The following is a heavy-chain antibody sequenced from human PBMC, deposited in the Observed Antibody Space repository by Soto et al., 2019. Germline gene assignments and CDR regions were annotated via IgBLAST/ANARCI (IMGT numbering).Heavy chain of an antibody. CDR1: GFTFSSYA. Sequence: GGSLTLSCAASGFTFSSYAMHWVRQAPGKGLEWVAVISYDGSNKYYADSVKGRFTISRDNSENTLYLQMNSLRAEDTAVYYCAREIVGGFDYWGQGALVTVSS. D-gene: IGHD1-26*01. CDR3: AREIVGGFDY. CDR2: ISYDGSNK. J-gene: IGHJ4*02. V-gene: IGHV3-30-3*01.